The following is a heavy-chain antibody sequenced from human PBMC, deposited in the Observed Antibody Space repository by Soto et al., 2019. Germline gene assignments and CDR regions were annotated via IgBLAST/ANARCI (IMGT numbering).Heavy chain of an antibody. CDR1: GGSISSGGTGSY. CDR2: IYYTGNT. CDR3: ASGHDAYKVRY. V-gene: IGHV4-31*03. J-gene: IGHJ4*02. Sequence: XVQLQESGPGLVKPSQTLSLTCTVSGGSISSGGTGSYWTWIRQLPGKGLEWIGSIYYTGNTYYNPPLTSRPTISIDTSENQFSLKLTSVTAADTAVYFCASGHDAYKVRYWGQGTLVTVSS. D-gene: IGHD1-1*01.